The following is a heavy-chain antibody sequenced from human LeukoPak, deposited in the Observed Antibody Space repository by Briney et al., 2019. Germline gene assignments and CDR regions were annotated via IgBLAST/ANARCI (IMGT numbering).Heavy chain of an antibody. CDR1: GGSFSGYY. Sequence: PSETLSLTCAVYGGSFSGYYWSWIRQPPGKGLEWIGEINHSGSTNYNPSLKSRVTISVDTSKNQFSLKLSSVTAADTAVYYCARERDGAFDIWGRGTMVTVSS. CDR2: INHSGST. J-gene: IGHJ3*02. D-gene: IGHD5-24*01. V-gene: IGHV4-34*01. CDR3: ARERDGAFDI.